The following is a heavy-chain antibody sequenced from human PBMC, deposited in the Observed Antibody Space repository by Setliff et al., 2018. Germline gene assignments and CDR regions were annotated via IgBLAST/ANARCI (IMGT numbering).Heavy chain of an antibody. J-gene: IGHJ4*02. V-gene: IGHV1-46*01. Sequence: WASVKVSCKASGYIFTSYYIHWVRQAPGQGLEWMGLFNPSGGSTKYAEKFQGRVTLTRDTSASTVYMELSSLRSEDTAIYHCARGDYSNPCDYWGQGTLVTAPQ. CDR2: FNPSGGST. D-gene: IGHD4-4*01. CDR3: ARGDYSNPCDY. CDR1: GYIFTSYY.